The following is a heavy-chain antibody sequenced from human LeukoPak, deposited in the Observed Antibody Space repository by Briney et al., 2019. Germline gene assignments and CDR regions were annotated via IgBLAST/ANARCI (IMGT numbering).Heavy chain of an antibody. CDR1: GFTFSSYA. CDR2: ISGSAGET. D-gene: IGHD1-26*01. J-gene: IGHJ3*02. V-gene: IGHV3-23*01. CDR3: AKDRVSGSSTTWFDAFDI. Sequence: PGGSLRLSCAASGFTFSSYAMGWVRQAPGKGLDWVSSISGSAGETHYTESVKGRFTISRDNSKNTVYLQMSSLRPDDTAVYYCAKDRVSGSSTTWFDAFDIWGRGTMVTVSS.